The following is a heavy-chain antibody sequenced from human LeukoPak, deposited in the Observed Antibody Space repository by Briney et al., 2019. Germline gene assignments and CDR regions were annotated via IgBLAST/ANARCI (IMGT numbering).Heavy chain of an antibody. CDR1: GGSISSSSYY. Sequence: SETLSLTCTVSGGSISSSSYYWGWIRQPPGKGLEWIGSIYYSGSTYYNPSLKSRVTISVDTSKNQFSLKLSSVTAADTAVYYCARGDSSGYLGYWGQGTLATVSS. D-gene: IGHD3-22*01. J-gene: IGHJ4*02. CDR3: ARGDSSGYLGY. CDR2: IYYSGST. V-gene: IGHV4-39*07.